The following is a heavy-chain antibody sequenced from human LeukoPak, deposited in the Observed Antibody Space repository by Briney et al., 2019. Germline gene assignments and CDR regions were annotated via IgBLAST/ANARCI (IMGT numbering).Heavy chain of an antibody. V-gene: IGHV3-30*18. Sequence: GGSLRLSCAASGFTFSGFAMSWIRQAPGKGLEWVAVISYDGSNKYYADSVKGRFTISRDNSKNTLYLQMNSLRAEDTAVYYCAKFGVAAASTRPIDYWGQGTLVTVSS. J-gene: IGHJ4*02. CDR2: ISYDGSNK. D-gene: IGHD6-13*01. CDR3: AKFGVAAASTRPIDY. CDR1: GFTFSGFA.